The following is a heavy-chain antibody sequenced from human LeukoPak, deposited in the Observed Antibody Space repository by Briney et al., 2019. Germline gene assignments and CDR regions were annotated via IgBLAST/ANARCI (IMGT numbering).Heavy chain of an antibody. J-gene: IGHJ4*02. CDR2: INHSGST. CDR1: GGSFSGYY. Sequence: SETLSLTCAVYGGSFSGYYWSWIRRPPGKGLEWIGEINHSGSTNYNPSLKSRVTISVDTSKNQFSLKLSSVTAADTAVYYCARGRLGIVALFDYWGQGTLVTVSS. CDR3: ARGRLGIVALFDY. V-gene: IGHV4-34*01. D-gene: IGHD2-2*03.